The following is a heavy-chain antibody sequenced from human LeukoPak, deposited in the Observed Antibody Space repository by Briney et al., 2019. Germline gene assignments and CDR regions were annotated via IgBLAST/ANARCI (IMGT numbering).Heavy chain of an antibody. CDR2: IYYSGGT. CDR3: ATGDYVEASFDY. V-gene: IGHV4-39*07. D-gene: IGHD4-17*01. J-gene: IGHJ4*02. Sequence: SETLSLTCTVSGGSISSSSYYWGWIRQPPGKGLEWIGSIYYSGGTYYNPSLKSRVTISVDTSKNQFSLKLSSVTAADTAVYYCATGDYVEASFDYWGQGTLVTVSS. CDR1: GGSISSSSYY.